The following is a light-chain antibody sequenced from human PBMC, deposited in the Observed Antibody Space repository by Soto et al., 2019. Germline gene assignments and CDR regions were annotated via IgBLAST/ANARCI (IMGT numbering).Light chain of an antibody. CDR3: ATWDPSLSLVI. J-gene: IGLJ2*01. CDR2: DSD. V-gene: IGLV1-51*01. CDR1: DSNIGNSF. Sequence: QSVLTQPPSVSAAPGQKVTISCSGSDSNIGNSFVIWYQQFPGTAPQLLIYDSDKQPSGIPDRFSGSKSGTSASLGITGLQTGDEVDYYCATWDPSLSLVIFGGGTKLTVL.